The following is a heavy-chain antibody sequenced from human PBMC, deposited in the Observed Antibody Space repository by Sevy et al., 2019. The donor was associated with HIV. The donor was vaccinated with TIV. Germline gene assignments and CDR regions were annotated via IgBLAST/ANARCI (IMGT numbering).Heavy chain of an antibody. J-gene: IGHJ4*02. D-gene: IGHD6-13*01. CDR1: AFTLSSYS. Sequence: GGSLRLSCAASAFTLSSYSMNWVRQAPGKGLEWVSYISSSTSTIYYADSVKGRFTISRDNAKNSLYLQMNSLRDEDTAVYYCARLSGYSSSWSYFDYWGQGTLVTVSS. CDR2: ISSSTSTI. V-gene: IGHV3-48*02. CDR3: ARLSGYSSSWSYFDY.